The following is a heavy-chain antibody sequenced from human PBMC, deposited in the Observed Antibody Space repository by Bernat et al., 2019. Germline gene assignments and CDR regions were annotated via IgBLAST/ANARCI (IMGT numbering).Heavy chain of an antibody. CDR2: VDTYGSTT. CDR1: GFPFSTYW. Sequence: EVQLVESGGGLVQPGGSLRLPCAASGFPFSTYWMHWVRQAPGKGLVWVSGVDTYGSTTTYADSVKGPFTSSIDNAKNTLYLQGTRLRAEDTAVYYCASLCSHSNGCYDDWGQGILVTVSS. V-gene: IGHV3-74*03. CDR3: ASLCSHSNGCYDD. J-gene: IGHJ4*02. D-gene: IGHD4/OR15-4a*01.